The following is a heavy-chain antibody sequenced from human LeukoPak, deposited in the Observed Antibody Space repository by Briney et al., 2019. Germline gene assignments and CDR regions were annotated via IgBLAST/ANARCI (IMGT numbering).Heavy chain of an antibody. Sequence: GSLRLSCAASGFTLSSYAMSWVRQAPGQGLEWVSTISDSGGSTYYADSVKGRFTLSRDNSKSTLSLQMNSLRADDTAVYYCATQNFDYWGQGTLVTVSS. J-gene: IGHJ4*02. CDR1: GFTLSSYA. V-gene: IGHV3-23*01. CDR2: ISDSGGST. CDR3: ATQNFDY.